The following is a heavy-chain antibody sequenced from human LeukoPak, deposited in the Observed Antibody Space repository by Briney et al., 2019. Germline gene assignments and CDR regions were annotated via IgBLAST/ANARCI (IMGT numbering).Heavy chain of an antibody. Sequence: SETLSLTCAVYGGSFSGYYWSWIRQPPGKGREWIGEINHSGSTNYNPALKSRVTISVDASKNQFSLKLGSVTAADAAVYYCARGRGGYYYYYYMDVWGKGTTVTVSS. CDR2: INHSGST. D-gene: IGHD2-15*01. CDR3: ARGRGGYYYYYYMDV. CDR1: GGSFSGYY. J-gene: IGHJ6*03. V-gene: IGHV4-34*01.